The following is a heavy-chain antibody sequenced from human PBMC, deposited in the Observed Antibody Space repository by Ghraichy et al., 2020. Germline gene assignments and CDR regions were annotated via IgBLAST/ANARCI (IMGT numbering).Heavy chain of an antibody. V-gene: IGHV3-23*01. CDR1: GLTFSSYA. CDR2: ISGSGGTT. D-gene: IGHD3-10*01. CDR3: ATKSSFDF. Sequence: GGSLRLSCAASGLTFSSYAMSWVRQAPGKGLEWVSTISGSGGTTYYADSVGGRFTISRDNSRNTLFLQMNSLRADDTAVYYCATKSSFDFWGQGTMVPVPS. J-gene: IGHJ3*01.